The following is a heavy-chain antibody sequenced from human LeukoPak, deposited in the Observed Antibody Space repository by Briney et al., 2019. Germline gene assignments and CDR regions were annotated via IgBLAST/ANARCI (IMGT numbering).Heavy chain of an antibody. Sequence: GGSLRLSCAASGFTFSSYAMSWVRQAPGKGLEWVSAISGSGGSTYYADSVKGRFTISRDNSKNTLYLQMNSLRAEDTAVYYCAKDTNYDYVWGSYRPSGAFDIWGQGTMVTVSS. CDR1: GFTFSSYA. CDR2: ISGSGGST. V-gene: IGHV3-23*01. J-gene: IGHJ3*02. CDR3: AKDTNYDYVWGSYRPSGAFDI. D-gene: IGHD3-16*02.